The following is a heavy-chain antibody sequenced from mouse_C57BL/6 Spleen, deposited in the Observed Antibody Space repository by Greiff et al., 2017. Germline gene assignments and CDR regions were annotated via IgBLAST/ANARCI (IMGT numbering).Heavy chain of an antibody. Sequence: EVKLMESGGGLVQPGGSMKLSCAASGFTFSDAWMDWVRPSPEKGLEWVAEIRNKANNHATYYAESVKGRFTISRDDSKSSVYLQMNSLRAEDTGIYYCTSAYYYGSRGYFDVWGTGTTVTVSS. CDR2: IRNKANNHAT. J-gene: IGHJ1*03. CDR3: TSAYYYGSRGYFDV. D-gene: IGHD1-1*01. CDR1: GFTFSDAW. V-gene: IGHV6-6*01.